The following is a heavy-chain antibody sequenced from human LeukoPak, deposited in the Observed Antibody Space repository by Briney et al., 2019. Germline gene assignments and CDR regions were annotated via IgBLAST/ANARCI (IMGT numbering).Heavy chain of an antibody. CDR3: ARGARYSDS. D-gene: IGHD6-6*01. Sequence: SETLSLTCTVSGGSISSYYWSWIRQPPGKGLEWIGYIYSSGSTNYNPSLKSRVAISIDTSKNQFSLKLSSVTAADTAVYYCARGARYSDSWGQGTLVAVSS. CDR2: IYSSGST. CDR1: GGSISSYY. V-gene: IGHV4-59*01. J-gene: IGHJ4*02.